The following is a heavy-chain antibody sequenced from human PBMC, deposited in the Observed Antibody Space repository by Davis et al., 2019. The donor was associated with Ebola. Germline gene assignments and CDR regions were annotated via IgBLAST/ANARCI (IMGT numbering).Heavy chain of an antibody. CDR1: GGSFSGYY. D-gene: IGHD6-19*01. V-gene: IGHV4-34*01. Sequence: SQTLSLTCAVYGGSFSGYYWSWIRQPPGKGLEWIGEINHSGSTNYNPSLKSRVTISVDTSKNQFSLKLSSVTAADTAVYYCARENEQWLARHYYYMDVWGKGTTVTVSS. CDR3: ARENEQWLARHYYYMDV. J-gene: IGHJ6*03. CDR2: INHSGST.